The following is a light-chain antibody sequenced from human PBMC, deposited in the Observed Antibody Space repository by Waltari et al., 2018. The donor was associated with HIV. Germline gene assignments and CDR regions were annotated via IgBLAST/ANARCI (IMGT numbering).Light chain of an antibody. Sequence: QSALTQPRSVSGSPGQSVTISCSGSSSDVGRFDHVSWYQRHPDRAPKRFVYAVSGRPYGVPDRFSGSKSGKTASLTISGLQAEDEADYYCCSDGVNYNVVFGGGTKVTVL. V-gene: IGLV2-11*01. CDR1: SSDVGRFDH. J-gene: IGLJ2*01. CDR2: AVS. CDR3: CSDGVNYNVV.